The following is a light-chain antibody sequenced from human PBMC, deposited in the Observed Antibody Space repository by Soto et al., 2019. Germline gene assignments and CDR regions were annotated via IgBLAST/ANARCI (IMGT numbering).Light chain of an antibody. V-gene: IGKV1-5*03. CDR3: QQYNSYSWT. CDR2: KAS. CDR1: QSISSW. J-gene: IGKJ1*01. Sequence: DIQMTQSPSTLSESVGDRVTIICWASQSISSWLAWYQQKPGKAPKLLIYKASSLESGVPSRFSGSGSGTEFTLTISSLQPDDFATYYCQQYNSYSWTFGQGTKVEIK.